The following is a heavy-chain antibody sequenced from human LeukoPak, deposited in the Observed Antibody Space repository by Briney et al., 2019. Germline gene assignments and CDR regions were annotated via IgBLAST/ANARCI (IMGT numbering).Heavy chain of an antibody. CDR3: ARDKITGASTNDY. J-gene: IGHJ4*02. CDR1: GFSFTNYW. CDR2: INQDGSER. V-gene: IGHV3-7*01. D-gene: IGHD1-14*01. Sequence: GGSLRLSCAASGFSFTNYWMSGVRQAPGMGLDWVAMINQDGSERYYVDSVKGRFTVSRDSAKNSLYLQMNSLRVEDTAVYYCARDKITGASTNDYWGQGTLVTVSS.